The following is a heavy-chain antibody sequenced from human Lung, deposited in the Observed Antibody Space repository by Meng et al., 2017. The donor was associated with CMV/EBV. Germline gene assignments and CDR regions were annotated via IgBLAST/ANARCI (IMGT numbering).Heavy chain of an antibody. D-gene: IGHD6-13*01. J-gene: IGHJ5*02. CDR2: ISYDGSNK. CDR1: GFMFNDHG. CDR3: ATDGGAAAGTTPRGP. Sequence: SLKISXVASGFMFNDHGMHWVRQAPGKGLEWVAVISYDGSNKYYADSVKGRFTISRDNSKNTLYLQMNSLRAEDTAVYYCATDGGAAAGTTPRGPWGQGTLVTVSS. V-gene: IGHV3-30*19.